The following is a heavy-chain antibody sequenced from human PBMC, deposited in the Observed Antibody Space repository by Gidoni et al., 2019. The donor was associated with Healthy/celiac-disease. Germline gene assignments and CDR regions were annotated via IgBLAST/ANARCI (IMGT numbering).Heavy chain of an antibody. Sequence: EVQLVETGGGLIQPGGSLRLSCAASGFTVSSNYMSWVRQAPGKGLEWVSVIYSGGSTYDADSVKGRFTISRDNSKNTLYLQMNSLRAEDTAVYYCARNIYYYYGMDVWGQGTTVTVSS. V-gene: IGHV3-53*02. CDR3: ARNIYYYYGMDV. CDR2: IYSGGST. CDR1: GFTVSSNY. J-gene: IGHJ6*02.